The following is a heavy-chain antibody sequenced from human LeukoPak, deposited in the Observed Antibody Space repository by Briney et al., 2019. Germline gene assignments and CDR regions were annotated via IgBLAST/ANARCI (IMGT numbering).Heavy chain of an antibody. CDR2: ISSSSSTI. D-gene: IGHD4-11*01. CDR3: ARDDYSNYVPLGFDY. J-gene: IGHJ4*02. CDR1: GFTFSSYS. Sequence: PGGSLRLSCAASGFTFSSYSMNWVRQAPGKGLEWVSYISSSSSTIYYADSVKGRFTISRDNAKNSLYLQMNSLRAEDTAVYYCARDDYSNYVPLGFDYWGQGTLVTVSS. V-gene: IGHV3-48*01.